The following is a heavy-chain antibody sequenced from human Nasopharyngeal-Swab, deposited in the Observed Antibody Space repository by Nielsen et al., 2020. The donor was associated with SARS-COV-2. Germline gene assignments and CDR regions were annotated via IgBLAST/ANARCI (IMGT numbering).Heavy chain of an antibody. CDR1: GGSISSYY. Sequence: SETLSLTCTVSGGSISSYYWSWIRQPAGKGLEWIGRIYTSGSTNYNPSLKSRVTMSVDTSKSRFSLKVSSVTAADTAVYYCARESAVSARRRWFDPWGQGTLVTVSS. V-gene: IGHV4-4*07. CDR2: IYTSGST. CDR3: ARESAVSARRRWFDP. D-gene: IGHD6-6*01. J-gene: IGHJ5*02.